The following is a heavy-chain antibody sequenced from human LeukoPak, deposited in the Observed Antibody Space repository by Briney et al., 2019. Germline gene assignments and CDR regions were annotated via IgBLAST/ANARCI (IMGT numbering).Heavy chain of an antibody. Sequence: SETLSLTCTVSGGSISSGGYCWSWIRQHPGKGLEWIGYIYYSGSTYYNPSLKSRVTISVDTSKDQFSLKLSSVTAADTAVYYCARAGSSSWYLYFDYWGQGTLVTVSS. CDR1: GGSISSGGYC. CDR3: ARAGSSSWYLYFDY. CDR2: IYYSGST. J-gene: IGHJ4*02. D-gene: IGHD6-13*01. V-gene: IGHV4-31*03.